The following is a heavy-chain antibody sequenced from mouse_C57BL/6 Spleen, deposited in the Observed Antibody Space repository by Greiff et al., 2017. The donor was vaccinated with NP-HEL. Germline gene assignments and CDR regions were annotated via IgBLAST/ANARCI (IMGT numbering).Heavy chain of an antibody. V-gene: IGHV1-72*01. CDR3: ANTAHHYAMDY. Sequence: QVQLKQPGAELVKPGASVKLSCKASGYTFTSYWMHWVKQRPGRGLEWIGRIDPNSGGTKYNEKFKSKATLTVDKPSSTAYMQLSSLTSEDSAVYYCANTAHHYAMDYWGQGTSVTVSS. CDR1: GYTFTSYW. CDR2: IDPNSGGT. J-gene: IGHJ4*01. D-gene: IGHD3-2*02.